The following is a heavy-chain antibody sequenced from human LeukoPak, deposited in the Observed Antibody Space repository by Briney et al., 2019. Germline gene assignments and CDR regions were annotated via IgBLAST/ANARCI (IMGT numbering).Heavy chain of an antibody. CDR1: GFTFSGSA. J-gene: IGHJ4*02. CDR3: ANYVYDSGNRRFDY. V-gene: IGHV3-73*01. D-gene: IGHD3-10*01. CDR2: IDKKDKGYATAT. Sequence: GGSLKLSCAASGFTFSGSAIHWVRQSPGKGLEWVGQIDKKDKGYATATAYAASVKGRFTISRDDSINTAYLQMNSLRAEDTAVYYCANYVYDSGNRRFDYWGQGTLVTVSS.